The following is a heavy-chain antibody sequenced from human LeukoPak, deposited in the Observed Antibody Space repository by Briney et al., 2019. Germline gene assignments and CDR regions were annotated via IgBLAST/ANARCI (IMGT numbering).Heavy chain of an antibody. CDR3: ARSRRAGAADAFDI. J-gene: IGHJ3*02. V-gene: IGHV4-39*07. CDR2: INHSGST. CDR1: GGSISSSPYY. D-gene: IGHD1-26*01. Sequence: SETLSLTCTVSGGSISSSPYYWGWIRQPPAKGLEWIGEINHSGSTNYNPSLKSRVTISVDTSKNQFSLKLSSVTAADTAVYYCARSRRAGAADAFDIWGQGTMVTVSS.